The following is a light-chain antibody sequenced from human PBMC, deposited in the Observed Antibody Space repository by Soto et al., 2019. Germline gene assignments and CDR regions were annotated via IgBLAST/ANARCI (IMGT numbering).Light chain of an antibody. CDR3: QQYYNWPPAWT. J-gene: IGKJ1*01. CDR1: QSVGND. Sequence: DIVMTQSPASLSVSPGEGVTLSCRASQSVGNDLAWYQQIAGQAPRLLIYGASTRATGVPARFSGSGSGTDFTLTISTLQSEDFEVYYCQQYYNWPPAWTFGQGTRVDIK. CDR2: GAS. V-gene: IGKV3-15*01.